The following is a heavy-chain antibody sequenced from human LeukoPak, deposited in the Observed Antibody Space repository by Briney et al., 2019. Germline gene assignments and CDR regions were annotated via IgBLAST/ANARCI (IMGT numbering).Heavy chain of an antibody. J-gene: IGHJ4*02. D-gene: IGHD2/OR15-2a*01. CDR2: MNPNSGNT. Sequence: ASVKVSCKASGYTFTSYDINWVRQATGQGLEWMGWMNPNSGNTGYAQKFQGRVTITRNTSISTAYMELSSLRSEDTAVYYCALISYCTSVTCYFLDYWGQGTLVTVSS. CDR3: ALISYCTSVTCYFLDY. CDR1: GYTFTSYD. V-gene: IGHV1-8*01.